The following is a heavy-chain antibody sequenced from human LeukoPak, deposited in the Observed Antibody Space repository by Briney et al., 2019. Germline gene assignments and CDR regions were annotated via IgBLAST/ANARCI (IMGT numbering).Heavy chain of an antibody. J-gene: IGHJ6*03. D-gene: IGHD3-10*01. CDR3: ARNPVRARGALHYYYYMDV. V-gene: IGHV4-59*12. Sequence: SETLSLTCTVSGGSISSYYWSWIRQPPGKGLEWIGYIYYSGSTNYNPSLKSRVTISVDTSKNQFSLKLSSVTAADTAVYYCARNPVRARGALHYYYYMDVWGKGTTVTISS. CDR1: GGSISSYY. CDR2: IYYSGST.